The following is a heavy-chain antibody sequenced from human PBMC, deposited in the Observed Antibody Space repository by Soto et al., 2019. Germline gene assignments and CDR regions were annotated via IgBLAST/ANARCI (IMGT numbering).Heavy chain of an antibody. CDR3: ARGASNLSITIFGVALNGGFDP. Sequence: ASVKVSCKASGYTFTSYGISWVRQAPGQGLEWMGWTSAYNGNTNYAQKLQGRVTMTTDTSTSTAYMELRSLRSDDTAVYYCARGASNLSITIFGVALNGGFDPWGQGTLVTVSS. V-gene: IGHV1-18*04. CDR1: GYTFTSYG. J-gene: IGHJ5*02. D-gene: IGHD3-3*01. CDR2: TSAYNGNT.